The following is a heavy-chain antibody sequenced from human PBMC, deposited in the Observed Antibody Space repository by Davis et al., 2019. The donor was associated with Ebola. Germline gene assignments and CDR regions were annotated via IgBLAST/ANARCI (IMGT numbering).Heavy chain of an antibody. V-gene: IGHV1-18*01. CDR1: GYTFTSYG. D-gene: IGHD1-26*01. Sequence: ASVKVSCKASGYTFTSYGISWVRQAPGQGLEWMGWISAYNGNTNYAQKLQGRVTMTTDTSTSTAYMELRSLRSDDTAVYYCARRPRIVGATDDAFDIWGQGTMVTVSS. J-gene: IGHJ3*02. CDR3: ARRPRIVGATDDAFDI. CDR2: ISAYNGNT.